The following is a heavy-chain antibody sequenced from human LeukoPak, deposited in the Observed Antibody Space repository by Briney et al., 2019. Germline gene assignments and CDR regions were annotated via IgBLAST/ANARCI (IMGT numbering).Heavy chain of an antibody. CDR1: GGTFSSYA. CDR2: IIPIFGTA. D-gene: IGHD1-14*01. Sequence: GASVKVSCKASGGTFSSYAISWVRQAPGQGLEWMGGIIPIFGTANYAQKFQGRVTITADESTSTAYMELSSLRSEDTAVYYCAGNSRAGDAFDIWGQGTKVTVSS. CDR3: AGNSRAGDAFDI. V-gene: IGHV1-69*13. J-gene: IGHJ3*02.